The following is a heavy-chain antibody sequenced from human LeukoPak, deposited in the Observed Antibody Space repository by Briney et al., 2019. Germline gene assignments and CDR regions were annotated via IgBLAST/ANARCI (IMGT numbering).Heavy chain of an antibody. CDR2: INHSGST. V-gene: IGHV4-34*01. J-gene: IGHJ3*02. CDR3: ARDHHVGATRDAFDI. CDR1: GGSFSGYY. D-gene: IGHD1-26*01. Sequence: PSETLSLTCAVYGGSFSGYYWSWIRQPPGKGLEWIGEINHSGSTNYNPSLKSRVTISVDTSKNQFSLKLSSVTAADTAVYYCARDHHVGATRDAFDIWGQGTMVTVSS.